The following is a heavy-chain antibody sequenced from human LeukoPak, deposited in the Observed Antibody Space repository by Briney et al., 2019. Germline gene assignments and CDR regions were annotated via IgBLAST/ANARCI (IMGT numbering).Heavy chain of an antibody. CDR2: ISSSSSYI. Sequence: PGGSLRLSCAASGFTFSSYSMNWVRQAPGKGLEWVSSISSSSSYIYYADSVKGRFTISRDNAKNLLYLQMNSLRADDTAVYYCARDKDGDYLLDYWGQGTLVTVSS. CDR1: GFTFSSYS. V-gene: IGHV3-21*01. D-gene: IGHD4-17*01. J-gene: IGHJ4*02. CDR3: ARDKDGDYLLDY.